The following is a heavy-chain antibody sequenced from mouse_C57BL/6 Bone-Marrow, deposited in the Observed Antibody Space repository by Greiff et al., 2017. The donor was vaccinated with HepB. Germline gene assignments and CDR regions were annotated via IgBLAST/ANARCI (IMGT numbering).Heavy chain of an antibody. CDR3: ARDYGSSSYAMDY. D-gene: IGHD1-1*01. V-gene: IGHV1-54*01. Sequence: VKVVESGAELVRPGTSVKVSCKASGYAFTNYLIEWVKQRPGQGLEWIGVINPGSGDTNYNGKFKGKATLTADKSSSTAYMQLSSLTSEDSAVYFCARDYGSSSYAMDYWGQGTSVTVSS. J-gene: IGHJ4*01. CDR1: GYAFTNYL. CDR2: INPGSGDT.